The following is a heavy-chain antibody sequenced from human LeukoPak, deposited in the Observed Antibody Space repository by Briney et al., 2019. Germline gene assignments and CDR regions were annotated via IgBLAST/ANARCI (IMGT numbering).Heavy chain of an antibody. D-gene: IGHD3-10*01. J-gene: IGHJ4*02. CDR1: GYTFTGYY. V-gene: IGHV1-2*02. CDR2: INPNSGGT. Sequence: GASVKVSCKASGYTFTGYYMHWVRQAPGQGLEWMGWINPNSGGTNYAQKFQGRVTMTRDTSISTAYMELSRLRSDDTAVYYCARGAYYYGSGSYRYWGQGTLVTVSS. CDR3: ARGAYYYGSGSYRY.